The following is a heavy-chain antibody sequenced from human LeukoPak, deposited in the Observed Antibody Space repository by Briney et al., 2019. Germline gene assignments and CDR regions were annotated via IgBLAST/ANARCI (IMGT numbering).Heavy chain of an antibody. CDR1: GFTFSSYS. CDR3: ASRAYIAAAGPVDY. V-gene: IGHV3-21*01. CDR2: ISSSSSYI. Sequence: PGGSLRLSCAASGFTFSSYSMNWVRQAPGKGLESVSSISSSSSYIYYADSVKGRFTTSRDNSKNSLYLQMNSLRAEDTAVYYCASRAYIAAAGPVDYWGQGTLVTVSS. D-gene: IGHD6-13*01. J-gene: IGHJ4*02.